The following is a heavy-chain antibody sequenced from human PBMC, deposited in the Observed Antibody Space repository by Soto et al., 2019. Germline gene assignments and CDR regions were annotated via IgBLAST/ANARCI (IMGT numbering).Heavy chain of an antibody. CDR1: GFTFSSYA. Sequence: GGSLRLSCAASGFTFSSYAMHWVRQAPGKGLEWVAVIWYDGSNKYYADSVKGRFTISRDNSKNTLYLQMNSLRAEDTAVYYCARDEAGYYGFSWGQGTVVTVSS. D-gene: IGHD3-10*01. CDR3: ARDEAGYYGFS. V-gene: IGHV3-33*08. J-gene: IGHJ4*02. CDR2: IWYDGSNK.